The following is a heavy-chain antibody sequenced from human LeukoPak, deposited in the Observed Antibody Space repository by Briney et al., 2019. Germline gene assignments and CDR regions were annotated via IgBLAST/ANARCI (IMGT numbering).Heavy chain of an antibody. V-gene: IGHV3-30*02. Sequence: GGSLRLSCAASGFTFSSYGMHWVRQAPGKGLEWVAFIRYDGSNKYYADSVKGRFTISRDNSKNTLYLQMNSLRAEDTAVYYCAKDQNVFGVRSLVDYWGQGTLVTVSS. D-gene: IGHD3-3*01. CDR3: AKDQNVFGVRSLVDY. CDR1: GFTFSSYG. CDR2: IRYDGSNK. J-gene: IGHJ4*02.